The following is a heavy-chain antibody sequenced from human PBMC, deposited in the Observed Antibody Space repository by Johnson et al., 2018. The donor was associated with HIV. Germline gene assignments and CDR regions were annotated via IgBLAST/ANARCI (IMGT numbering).Heavy chain of an antibody. CDR1: GFTFSSYG. J-gene: IGHJ3*02. D-gene: IGHD6-25*01. CDR2: IWNDGSKK. V-gene: IGHV3-33*01. Sequence: QVQLVESGGGVVQPGRYRRLSCAASGFTFSSYGMHWVRQAPGKGLKWVAVIWNDGSKKYYVDSVKGRFTISRDNSKNTMYLQMNSLSAEETAVYYCATEGLGAGRNAFDSWGQGTMVSVSS. CDR3: ATEGLGAGRNAFDS.